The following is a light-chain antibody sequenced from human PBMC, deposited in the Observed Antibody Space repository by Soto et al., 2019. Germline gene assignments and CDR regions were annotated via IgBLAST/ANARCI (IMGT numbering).Light chain of an antibody. CDR2: GAS. CDR1: QSVSSN. CDR3: QQYSNWPPLT. V-gene: IGKV3-15*01. J-gene: IGKJ4*01. Sequence: EIVMTQSPVTLSVSPGEGATLSCRASQSVSSNLAWYQQKPGQAPRLLIYGASTRATGIPARFSGSGSGTEFTLTISSLQSEDFAVYYCQQYSNWPPLTFGGGTKVDI.